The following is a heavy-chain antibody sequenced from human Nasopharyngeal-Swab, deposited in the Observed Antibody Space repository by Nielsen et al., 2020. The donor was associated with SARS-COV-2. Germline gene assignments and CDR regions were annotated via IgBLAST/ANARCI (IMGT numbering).Heavy chain of an antibody. CDR3: AKVLQQLVYDAFDI. V-gene: IGHV3-30-3*02. D-gene: IGHD6-13*01. Sequence: WIRQPPGKGLEWVAVISYDGSNKYYADSVKGRFTISRDNSKNTLYLQMNSLGAEDTAVYYCAKVLQQLVYDAFDIWGQGTMVTVSS. CDR2: ISYDGSNK. J-gene: IGHJ3*02.